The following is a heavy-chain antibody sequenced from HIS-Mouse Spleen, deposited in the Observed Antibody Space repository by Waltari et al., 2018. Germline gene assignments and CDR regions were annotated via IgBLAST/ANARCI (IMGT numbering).Heavy chain of an antibody. V-gene: IGHV4-39*07. J-gene: IGHJ2*01. Sequence: QLHLQESGPGLVKPSETLSLTGPVSGGSISSSRYYWGWIRQPPGKGLEWIGSIYYSGGTYYNPSLKSRVTISVDTSKNQFSLKLSSVTAADTAVYYCAREIPYSSSWYDWYFDLWGRGTLVTVSS. D-gene: IGHD6-13*01. CDR2: IYYSGGT. CDR1: GGSISSSRYY. CDR3: AREIPYSSSWYDWYFDL.